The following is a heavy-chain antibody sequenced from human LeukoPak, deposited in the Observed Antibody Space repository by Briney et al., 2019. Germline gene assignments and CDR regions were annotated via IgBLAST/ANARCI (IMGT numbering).Heavy chain of an antibody. J-gene: IGHJ5*02. V-gene: IGHV4-34*01. CDR1: GVSFSGYY. D-gene: IGHD3-10*01. CDR2: INHSGST. CDR3: ARHPYYYGSGSLPKNWFDP. Sequence: KPSETLSLTCAVYGVSFSGYYWSWIRQPPGKGLEWIGEINHSGSTNYNPSLKSRVTISVDTSKNQPSLKLSSVTTADTAVYYCARHPYYYGSGSLPKNWFDPWGQGTLVTVSS.